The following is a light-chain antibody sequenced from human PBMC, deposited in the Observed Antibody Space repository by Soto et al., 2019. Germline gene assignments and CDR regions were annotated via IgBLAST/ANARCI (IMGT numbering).Light chain of an antibody. CDR1: QTLSSRH. V-gene: IGKV3-20*01. CDR3: QQYGYSRT. CDR2: GSS. Sequence: VLTQSPGTLSLSPGERATLSCRASQTLSSRHLAWYQQKPGQAPRLLIYGSSSRATDIPDRFSVSGSGTEFTLAISTLEPEDFAIDDCQQYGYSRTFGQGTKVDIK. J-gene: IGKJ1*01.